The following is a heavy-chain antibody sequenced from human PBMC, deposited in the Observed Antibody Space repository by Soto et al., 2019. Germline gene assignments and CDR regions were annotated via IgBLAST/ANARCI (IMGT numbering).Heavy chain of an antibody. J-gene: IGHJ5*02. V-gene: IGHV1-18*01. CDR3: ARVQDCSGGSCYSEGWFDP. CDR2: ISAYNGNT. Sequence: QVQLVQSGAEVKKPGASVKVSCKASGYTFTSYGISWVRQAPGQGLEWMGWISAYNGNTNYAQKLQGRVTMTTDTTTSTAYMGLRSLRSDDTAVYYCARVQDCSGGSCYSEGWFDPWGQGTLVTVSS. D-gene: IGHD2-15*01. CDR1: GYTFTSYG.